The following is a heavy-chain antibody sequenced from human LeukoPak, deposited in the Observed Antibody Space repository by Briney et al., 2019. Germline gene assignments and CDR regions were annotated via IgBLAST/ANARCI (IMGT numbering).Heavy chain of an antibody. Sequence: SETLSLTCTVSGGSISSYYWNWIRQPPGKGLEWIGYISYSGTTNYNPSLKSRVTVSVDTSKKQFSLKLTSATAADTAVYYCARGDDYKSTLFDYWGQGTLVTVSS. J-gene: IGHJ4*02. CDR2: ISYSGTT. V-gene: IGHV4-59*01. D-gene: IGHD5-12*01. CDR1: GGSISSYY. CDR3: ARGDDYKSTLFDY.